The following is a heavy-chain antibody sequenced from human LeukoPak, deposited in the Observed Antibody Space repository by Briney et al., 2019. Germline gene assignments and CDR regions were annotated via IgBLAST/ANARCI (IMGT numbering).Heavy chain of an antibody. CDR2: IIPIFGTA. CDR1: GGTFSSYA. J-gene: IGHJ6*03. Sequence: ASVKVSCKASGGTFSSYAISWVRQAPGQGLEWMGGIIPIFGTANYAQKFQGRVTITTDESTSTAYMELSSLRSEDTAVYYCASTITNQEVVTDPPNYYYMDVWGKGTTVTVSS. D-gene: IGHD3-10*01. V-gene: IGHV1-69*05. CDR3: ASTITNQEVVTDPPNYYYMDV.